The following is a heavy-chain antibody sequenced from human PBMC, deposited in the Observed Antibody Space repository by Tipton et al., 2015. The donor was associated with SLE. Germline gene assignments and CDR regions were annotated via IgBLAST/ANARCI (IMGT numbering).Heavy chain of an antibody. J-gene: IGHJ3*02. CDR2: INHSGST. Sequence: TLSLTCAVYGGSFSGYYWSWIRQPPGKRLEWIGEINHSGSTNYNPSLKSRVTISVDTSKNQFSLKLSSVTAADTAVYYCARVRGSSDAFDIWGQGTMVTVSS. D-gene: IGHD6-6*01. V-gene: IGHV4-34*01. CDR3: ARVRGSSDAFDI. CDR1: GGSFSGYY.